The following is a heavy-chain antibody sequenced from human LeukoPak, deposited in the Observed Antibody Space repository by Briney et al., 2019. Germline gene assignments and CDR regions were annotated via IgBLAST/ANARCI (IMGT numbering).Heavy chain of an antibody. CDR2: TNPGGSA. D-gene: IGHD2-8*01. J-gene: IGHJ5*02. Sequence: PSETLSLTCAVHGESRSNYYCSWIRQPPGKGLEWIGETNPGGSANYNPSLKSRVIISVDTSKNQFTLKVASVTAADTAIYYCARRPYGLIRAINGPTGHWFDAWGLGTLVTVSS. CDR3: ARRPYGLIRAINGPTGHWFDA. CDR1: GESRSNYY. V-gene: IGHV4-34*01.